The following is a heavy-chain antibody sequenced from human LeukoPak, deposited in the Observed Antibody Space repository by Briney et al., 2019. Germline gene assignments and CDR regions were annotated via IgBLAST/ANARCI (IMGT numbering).Heavy chain of an antibody. CDR2: IKQDGSEK. V-gene: IGHV3-7*01. D-gene: IGHD6-13*01. Sequence: AGGSLRLSCAASGFTFSSYWMSWVRQAPGKGLEWVANIKQDGSEKYYVDSVKGRFAISRDNAKNSLYLQMNSLRAEDTAVYYCARGAAGKKYYFDYWGQGTLVTVSS. CDR3: ARGAAGKKYYFDY. J-gene: IGHJ4*02. CDR1: GFTFSSYW.